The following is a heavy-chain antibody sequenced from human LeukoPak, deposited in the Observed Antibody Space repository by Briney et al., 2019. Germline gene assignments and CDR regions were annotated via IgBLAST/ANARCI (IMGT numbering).Heavy chain of an antibody. D-gene: IGHD2-2*01. CDR3: ARAYCSSASCPFHY. CDR1: GYSISSGYY. Sequence: PSETLSLTSGVSGYSISSGYYWGWIRQPPGKGLEWIGSLYHAGSTYYNPSLKSRVTMSVDTSKNQFSLKLSSVTAADTAVYYCARAYCSSASCPFHYWGQGTLVTVSS. J-gene: IGHJ4*02. CDR2: LYHAGST. V-gene: IGHV4-38-2*01.